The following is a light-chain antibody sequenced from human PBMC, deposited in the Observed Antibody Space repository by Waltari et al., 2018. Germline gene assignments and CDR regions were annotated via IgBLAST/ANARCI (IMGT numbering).Light chain of an antibody. CDR2: GSN. Sequence: QSVLTQPHSVSVAPGQGVTTSCTGSSANIAAGYAVHWYQQHPRPAPNHVLYGSNNRPSGVPDRFSGSKSGTSASLAITGLQAEDEADYYCQSYDISLSAVVFGGGTKLTVL. CDR3: QSYDISLSAVV. V-gene: IGLV1-40*01. CDR1: SANIAAGYA. J-gene: IGLJ2*01.